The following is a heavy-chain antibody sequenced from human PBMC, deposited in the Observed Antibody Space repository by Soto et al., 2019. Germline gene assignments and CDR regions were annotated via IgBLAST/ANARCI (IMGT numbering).Heavy chain of an antibody. Sequence: KESGPTLVKPTQTLTLTCNVSGVSLSTGGVGVGWIRQPPGKALEWLALIYWDDDQRSSPSLKSRLTITKDTSKNQVVLTITNLAPVDTAPYYCAPMRAVKFDYWGQGTLVTVSS. D-gene: IGHD6-19*01. CDR1: GVSLSTGGVG. CDR3: APMRAVKFDY. V-gene: IGHV2-5*02. J-gene: IGHJ4*02. CDR2: IYWDDDQ.